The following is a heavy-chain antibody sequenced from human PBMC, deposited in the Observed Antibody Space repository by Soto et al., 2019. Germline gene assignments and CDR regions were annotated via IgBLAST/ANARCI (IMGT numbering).Heavy chain of an antibody. Sequence: GGSLRLSFSASGFPFSSTDMTWVRPAPGKGLDWVSTIDGSGGTTYYADSVKGRFTISRDNSMNTVYLQMNSLRADDTALYYCAKNSGWFNTWGQGALVTVS. CDR1: GFPFSSTD. CDR3: AKNSGWFNT. V-gene: IGHV3-23*01. J-gene: IGHJ5*02. CDR2: IDGSGGTT. D-gene: IGHD3-10*01.